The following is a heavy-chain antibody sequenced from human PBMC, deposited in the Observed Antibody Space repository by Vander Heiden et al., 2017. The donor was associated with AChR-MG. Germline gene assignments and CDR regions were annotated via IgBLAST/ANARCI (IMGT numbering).Heavy chain of an antibody. J-gene: IGHJ6*02. D-gene: IGHD6-6*01. Sequence: QVQLQESGPGLVKPSETLSLTCTVSGGSISSYYWRWIRQPAGKGLEWIGRIYTSGSTNYNPSLKSRVTMSVDTSKNQFSLKLSSVTAADTAVYYCARERGSSSYWGYYYYGMDVWGQGTTVTVSS. CDR2: IYTSGST. CDR1: GGSISSYY. V-gene: IGHV4-4*07. CDR3: ARERGSSSYWGYYYYGMDV.